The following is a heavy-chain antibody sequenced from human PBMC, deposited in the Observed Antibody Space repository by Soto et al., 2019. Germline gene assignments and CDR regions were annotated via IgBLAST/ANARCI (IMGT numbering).Heavy chain of an antibody. J-gene: IGHJ3*02. CDR3: AKADAFDI. CDR2: ISYDGSNK. Sequence: PGGSLRLSCAAYGFTFSSYGMHWVRQAPGKGLEWVAVISYDGSNKYYADSVKGRFTISRDNSKNTLYLQMNSLRAEDTAVYYCAKADAFDIWGQGTMVTVSS. CDR1: GFTFSSYG. V-gene: IGHV3-30*18.